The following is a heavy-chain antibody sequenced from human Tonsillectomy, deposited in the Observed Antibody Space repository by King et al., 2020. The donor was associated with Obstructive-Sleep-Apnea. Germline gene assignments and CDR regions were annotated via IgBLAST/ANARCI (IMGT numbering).Heavy chain of an antibody. CDR3: AKLQYCSSGSCYLFDY. J-gene: IGHJ4*02. V-gene: IGHV3-23*04. Sequence: VQLVESGGGLVQPGGSLRLSCAASGFTFRSYAMNWVRQAPGKGLEWVSTISGSGGSTHYADSVKGRVTISRDNSKNTLYLEMNSLRAEDTAVYYCAKLQYCSSGSCYLFDYWGQGTLVTVSS. CDR2: ISGSGGST. CDR1: GFTFRSYA. D-gene: IGHD2-15*01.